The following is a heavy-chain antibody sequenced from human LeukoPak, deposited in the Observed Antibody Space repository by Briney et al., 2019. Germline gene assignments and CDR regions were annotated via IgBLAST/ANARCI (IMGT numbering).Heavy chain of an antibody. CDR1: GYTFTAYY. J-gene: IGHJ4*02. D-gene: IGHD1-14*01. Sequence: ASVKVSCKASGYTFTAYYIHWVRQAPEQGLEWMGWVNPNSGGTNYTQKFQGRVTMTRDTSITTAYMDLSRLTSDDTAVYYCARGLYHYYFDYWGQGTLVTVSS. V-gene: IGHV1-2*02. CDR2: VNPNSGGT. CDR3: ARGLYHYYFDY.